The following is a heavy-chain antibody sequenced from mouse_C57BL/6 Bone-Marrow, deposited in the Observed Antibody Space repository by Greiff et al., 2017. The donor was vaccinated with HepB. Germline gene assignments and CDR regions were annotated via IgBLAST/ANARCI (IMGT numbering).Heavy chain of an antibody. D-gene: IGHD1-1*01. J-gene: IGHJ3*01. Sequence: VQLKESGAELVRPGASVKLSCTASGFNIKDDYMHWVKQRPEQGLEWIGWIDPENGDTEYASKFQGKATITADTSSNTAYLQLSSLTSEDTAVYYCTKGDYGSSPPWFAYWGQGTLVTVSA. CDR2: IDPENGDT. CDR1: GFNIKDDY. V-gene: IGHV14-4*01. CDR3: TKGDYGSSPPWFAY.